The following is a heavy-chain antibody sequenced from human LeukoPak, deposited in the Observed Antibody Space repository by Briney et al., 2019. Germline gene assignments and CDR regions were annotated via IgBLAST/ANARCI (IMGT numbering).Heavy chain of an antibody. CDR3: ARGPRGRGDLFDY. Sequence: GGSLRLSCAASGFTFSSYGMHWVRQAPGKGLEWVAVISYDGSNKYYADSVKGRFTISRDNAKNSLYLQMNSLRAEDTAVYYCARGPRGRGDLFDYWGQGTLVTVSS. D-gene: IGHD3-10*01. CDR2: ISYDGSNK. CDR1: GFTFSSYG. J-gene: IGHJ4*02. V-gene: IGHV3-30*12.